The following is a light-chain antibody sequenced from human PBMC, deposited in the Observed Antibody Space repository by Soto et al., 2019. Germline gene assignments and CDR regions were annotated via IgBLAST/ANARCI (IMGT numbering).Light chain of an antibody. CDR2: GAS. CDR1: QSLSSN. V-gene: IGKV3-15*01. J-gene: IGKJ1*01. Sequence: EIVMTQSPATLSVSPGERATLSCRASQSLSSNLAWYQQKPGQAPRLLIYGASTRATDIPARFSGSGSGTEFTLTIRRLQSEASAVYYCQQYHHGRTFGQGTKVEIK. CDR3: QQYHHGRT.